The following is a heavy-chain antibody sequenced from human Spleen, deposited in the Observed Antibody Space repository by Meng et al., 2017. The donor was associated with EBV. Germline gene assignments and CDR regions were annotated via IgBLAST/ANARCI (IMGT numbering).Heavy chain of an antibody. Sequence: QVQFGRSGAGGKKPGSPVKGSCKTSGGTFNSDAISWVRQAPGQGLEWMGGLIPMLGAPNYAQKFQDRVTIVADKSTSIHYMELSSLRSDDTAMYYCASESGRGYTPDYWGRGTLVTVSS. V-gene: IGHV1-69*06. D-gene: IGHD3-10*01. CDR3: ASESGRGYTPDY. CDR1: GGTFNSDA. J-gene: IGHJ4*02. CDR2: LIPMLGAP.